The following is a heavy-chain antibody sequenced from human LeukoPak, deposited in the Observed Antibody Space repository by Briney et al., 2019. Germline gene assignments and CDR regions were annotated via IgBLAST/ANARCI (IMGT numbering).Heavy chain of an antibody. Sequence: SETLSLTCTVSDGSISSSSYYGGWIRQPPGKGPEWIGSIYYSGSTYYNPSLKSRVTISVDTSKNQFSLKLSSVTAADTAVYYCARGHRGFDYWGQGTLVTVSS. CDR3: ARGHRGFDY. CDR1: DGSISSSSYY. CDR2: IYYSGST. V-gene: IGHV4-39*01. J-gene: IGHJ4*02. D-gene: IGHD1-26*01.